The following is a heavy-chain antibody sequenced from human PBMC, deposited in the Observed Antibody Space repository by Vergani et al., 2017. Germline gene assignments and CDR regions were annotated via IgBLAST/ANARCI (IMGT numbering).Heavy chain of an antibody. CDR1: GYTLTSYA. D-gene: IGHD5-18*01. CDR3: ARQGYTYARPNDYYYMDG. CDR2: INAGNGNT. Sequence: QVQLVQSGAEVKKPGASVKVSCKASGYTLTSYAMHWVRQAPGQRLEWMGWINAGNGNTKYSQKFQGRVNITRDTSASTAYMELSSLRSEDTAVYYCARQGYTYARPNDYYYMDGWGKGTTVTVSS. J-gene: IGHJ6*03. V-gene: IGHV1-3*01.